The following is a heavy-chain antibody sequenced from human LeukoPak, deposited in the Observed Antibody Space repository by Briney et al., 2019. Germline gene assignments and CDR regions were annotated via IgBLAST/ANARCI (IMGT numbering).Heavy chain of an antibody. CDR2: IYYSGST. J-gene: IGHJ4*02. D-gene: IGHD5-12*01. CDR1: GGSISSYY. Sequence: SGTLSLTCTVSGGSISSYYWSWIRQPPGKGLEWIGYIYYSGSTNYNPSLKSRVTISVDTSKNQFSLKLSSVTAADTAVYYCARVATSFSWFYDYWGQGTLVTVSS. V-gene: IGHV4-59*08. CDR3: ARVATSFSWFYDY.